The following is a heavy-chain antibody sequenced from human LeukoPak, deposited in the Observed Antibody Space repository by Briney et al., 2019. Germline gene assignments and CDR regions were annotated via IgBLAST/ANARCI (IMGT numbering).Heavy chain of an antibody. D-gene: IGHD5-12*01. CDR3: AKADIDVNRPDY. J-gene: IGHJ4*02. V-gene: IGHV3-11*03. Sequence: GGALRLSCAASGXXFSDYYMXWXXQXPXXXLXWVSYASGRSIYTXYADSVKGRFTISTANAKNTLYLQMNSPTAEDTAVYYCAKADIDVNRPDYWGQGTLVTVSS. CDR2: ASGRSIYT. CDR1: GXXFSDYY.